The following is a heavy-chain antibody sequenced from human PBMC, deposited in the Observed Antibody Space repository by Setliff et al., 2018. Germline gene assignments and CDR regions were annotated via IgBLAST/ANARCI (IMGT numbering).Heavy chain of an antibody. CDR2: MYYRGST. V-gene: IGHV4-59*01. Sequence: LSLTCNVSGISISRYYWSWIRQSPERGLEWIGYMYYRGSTNYNPSLKSRVTLSIGTSKKQFSLNLTSVTAADTAVYYCVGSVFDYYFEYWGQGALVTVSS. D-gene: IGHD3-16*01. J-gene: IGHJ4*02. CDR3: VGSVFDYYFEY. CDR1: GISISRYY.